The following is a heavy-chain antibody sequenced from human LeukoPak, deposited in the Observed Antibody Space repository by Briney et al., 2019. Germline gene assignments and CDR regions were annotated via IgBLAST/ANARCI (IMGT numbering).Heavy chain of an antibody. CDR3: ASGSSSYYYGMDV. V-gene: IGHV3-21*01. J-gene: IGHJ6*02. Sequence: GGSLRLSCAASGFTFSSHSMNWVRQAPGKGLEWVSSISSSSSYIYYADSVKGRFTISRDNAKNSLYLQMNSLRAEDTAVYYCASGSSSYYYGMDVWGQGTTVTVSS. D-gene: IGHD3-10*01. CDR2: ISSSSSYI. CDR1: GFTFSSHS.